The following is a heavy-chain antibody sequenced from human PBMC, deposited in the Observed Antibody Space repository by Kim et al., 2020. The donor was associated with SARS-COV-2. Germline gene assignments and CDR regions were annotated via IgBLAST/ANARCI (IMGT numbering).Heavy chain of an antibody. Sequence: GGSLRLSCAASGFTFSSNYMSWVRQAPGKGLEWVSVIYSGGSTYYADSAKGRCSISSDNTKNTMYHQMNSLRGEDTAVYYCSKVGTNYYDSSGYLDYWGQGTLVTVSS. CDR3: SKVGTNYYDSSGYLDY. CDR2: IYSGGST. J-gene: IGHJ4*02. CDR1: GFTFSSNY. D-gene: IGHD3-22*01. V-gene: IGHV3-66*01.